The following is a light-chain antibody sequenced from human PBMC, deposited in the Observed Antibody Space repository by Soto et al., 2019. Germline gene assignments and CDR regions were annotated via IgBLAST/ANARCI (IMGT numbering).Light chain of an antibody. Sequence: DIQMTQSPSSLSASVGDRVTITCRASQTVTNSLNWYQQKPGKAPNLLIYTTSNLQSVVPSRFSGSGSGTDFTLTISSLQPEDFATYYCQQSYIAPKTFGQGTYLEIK. J-gene: IGKJ2*01. V-gene: IGKV1-39*01. CDR3: QQSYIAPKT. CDR1: QTVTNS. CDR2: TTS.